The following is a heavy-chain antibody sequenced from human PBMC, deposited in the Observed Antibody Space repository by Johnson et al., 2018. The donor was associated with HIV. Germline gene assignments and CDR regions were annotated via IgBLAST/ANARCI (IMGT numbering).Heavy chain of an antibody. CDR1: GFSVSSNH. CDR2: IRSQVYGETT. Sequence: VQLVESGGGLVQPGGSLRLSCAASGFSVSSNHMTWVRQAPGKGLEWVGFIRSQVYGETTEYVASVQGRFTVSRDDSKSIAYLQMNSLRAEDTAVYYCPRDPFTPAGSDPFDIWGQGTMVTVSS. D-gene: IGHD2-15*01. CDR3: PRDPFTPAGSDPFDI. J-gene: IGHJ3*02. V-gene: IGHV3-71*02.